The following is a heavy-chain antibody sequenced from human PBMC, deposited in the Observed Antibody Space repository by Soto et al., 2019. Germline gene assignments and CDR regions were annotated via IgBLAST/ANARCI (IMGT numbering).Heavy chain of an antibody. Sequence: PSETLSLTCAVYGGSFSGYYWSWIRQPPGKGLEWIGEINHSGSTNYNPSLKSRVTISVDTSKNQFSLKLSSVTAADTAVYYCAVGYSSRWWGNFDYWGQGTLVTVSS. CDR1: GGSFSGYY. CDR2: INHSGST. J-gene: IGHJ4*02. CDR3: AVGYSSRWWGNFDY. V-gene: IGHV4-34*01. D-gene: IGHD6-13*01.